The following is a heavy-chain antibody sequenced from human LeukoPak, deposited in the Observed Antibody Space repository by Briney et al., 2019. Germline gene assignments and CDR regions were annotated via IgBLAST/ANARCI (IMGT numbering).Heavy chain of an antibody. Sequence: GSLRLSCAASGFTFSSYSMNWVRQAPGKGLEWVSSISSSSSYIYYADSVKGRFTISRDNAKNSLYLQMNSLRAEDTAVYYCARGVALSSGRSYFDYWGQGTLVTVSS. CDR3: ARGVALSSGRSYFDY. CDR2: ISSSSSYI. CDR1: GFTFSSYS. D-gene: IGHD6-19*01. V-gene: IGHV3-21*01. J-gene: IGHJ4*02.